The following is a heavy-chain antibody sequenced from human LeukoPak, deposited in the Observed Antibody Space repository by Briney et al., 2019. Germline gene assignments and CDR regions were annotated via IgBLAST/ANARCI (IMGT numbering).Heavy chain of an antibody. CDR3: AKDRYDYVWGSYDEYYFDY. CDR2: ISGSGVST. J-gene: IGHJ4*02. V-gene: IGHV3-23*01. Sequence: GGSLRLSCAASGFTFKMYAMTWVRQAPGKGLEWASSISGSGVSTYYADSVKGRFTISRGNSKNTLFLQMSSLRAEDTAVYYCAKDRYDYVWGSYDEYYFDYWGQGTLVTVSS. CDR1: GFTFKMYA. D-gene: IGHD3-16*01.